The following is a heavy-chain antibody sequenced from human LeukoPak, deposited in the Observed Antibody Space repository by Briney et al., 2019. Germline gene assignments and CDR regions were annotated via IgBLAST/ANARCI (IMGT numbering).Heavy chain of an antibody. CDR2: INQDGSEK. D-gene: IGHD3-16*01. Sequence: PGGSLRLSCAAAVVTFSRFWMSWVRQAPGKGLQWVANINQDGSEKHYVDSVKGRFTISRDNAENSLYLQMNSLRAEDTAVYYCASGGHLDYWGQGALVTVAS. CDR3: ASGGHLDY. J-gene: IGHJ4*02. V-gene: IGHV3-7*03. CDR1: VVTFSRFW.